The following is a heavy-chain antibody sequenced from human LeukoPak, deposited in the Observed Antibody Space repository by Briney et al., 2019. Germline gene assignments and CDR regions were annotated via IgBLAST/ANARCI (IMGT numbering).Heavy chain of an antibody. CDR1: GYTFTVYY. V-gene: IGHV1-2*02. Sequence: ASVKVSCKASGYTFTVYYMHWVRQAPGQGLEWMGWINPNSGGTNYAQKFQGRVTMTRDTSISTAYMELSRLRSDDTAVYYCAREPTLLRYFDWSTHWFDPWGQGTLVTVSS. CDR2: INPNSGGT. J-gene: IGHJ5*02. D-gene: IGHD3-9*01. CDR3: AREPTLLRYFDWSTHWFDP.